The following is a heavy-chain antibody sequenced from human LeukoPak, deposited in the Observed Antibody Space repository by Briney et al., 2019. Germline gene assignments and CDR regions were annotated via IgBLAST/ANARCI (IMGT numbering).Heavy chain of an antibody. J-gene: IGHJ4*02. D-gene: IGHD1-26*01. Sequence: GGSLRLSCAASGFTFSNAWMTWVRQAPGKGLEWVGRIKRKNDGGTTDYGAPVKSRFTISRDDSKNTLYLQLNGLKTKDTAVYYCTKYSGSYSCDYWGQGTLVTVSS. CDR1: GFTFSNAW. V-gene: IGHV3-15*01. CDR3: TKYSGSYSCDY. CDR2: IKRKNDGGTT.